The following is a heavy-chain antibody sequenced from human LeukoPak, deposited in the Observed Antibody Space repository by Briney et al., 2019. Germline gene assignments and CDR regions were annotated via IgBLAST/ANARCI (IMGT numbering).Heavy chain of an antibody. D-gene: IGHD7-27*01. J-gene: IGHJ2*01. CDR3: ARELVSLGTGYFDL. CDR1: GFTFGTYG. CDR2: TTGSSTWT. Sequence: AGGSLRLSCEASGFTFGTYGMTWLRQAPGKGLEWVSGTTGSSTWTYYADSVRGRFTISRDNSKNTLHLQMNNLTADDTAIYYCARELVSLGTGYFDLWGRGTLVTVSS. V-gene: IGHV3-23*01.